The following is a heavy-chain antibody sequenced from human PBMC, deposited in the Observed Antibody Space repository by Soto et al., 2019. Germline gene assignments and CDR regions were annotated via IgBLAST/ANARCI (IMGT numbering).Heavy chain of an antibody. Sequence: GGSLRLSFAAPGFTFSSYAMSWVRQAPGKGLEWVSAISGSGGSTYYADSVKGRFTISRDNSKNTLYLQMNSLRAEDTAVYYCAKDIVVVVAARDAAFDIWGQGTMVTVSS. CDR1: GFTFSSYA. J-gene: IGHJ3*02. D-gene: IGHD2-15*01. V-gene: IGHV3-23*01. CDR2: ISGSGGST. CDR3: AKDIVVVVAARDAAFDI.